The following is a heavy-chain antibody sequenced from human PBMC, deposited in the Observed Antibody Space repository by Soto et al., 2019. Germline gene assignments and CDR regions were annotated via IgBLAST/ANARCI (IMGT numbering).Heavy chain of an antibody. Sequence: GGSLRLSCAPSGFTFSGYAMSWLRQPPGKGLEWVSAISGSGGSTNNADSVKRRIPISRANSKNTLYLQMNSLRAEDTAVYYCAKDRSSSGWTFDYWGQGRLVTVSS. CDR3: AKDRSSSGWTFDY. J-gene: IGHJ4*02. D-gene: IGHD6-19*01. V-gene: IGHV3-23*01. CDR1: GFTFSGYA. CDR2: ISGSGGST.